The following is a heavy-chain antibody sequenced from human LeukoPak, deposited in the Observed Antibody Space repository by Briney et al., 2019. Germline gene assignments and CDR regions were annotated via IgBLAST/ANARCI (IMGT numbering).Heavy chain of an antibody. Sequence: SGTLSLTCTVSGGSISSYYWSWIRQPPGKGLEWIGYIFYSGSTNYNPSLKSRVTISVDTSKNQYSLKLSSVTAADTAVYYCARHVRGYYYYGMDVWGKGTTVTAST. D-gene: IGHD2-8*01. CDR2: IFYSGST. CDR1: GGSISSYY. CDR3: ARHVRGYYYYGMDV. J-gene: IGHJ6*04. V-gene: IGHV4-59*08.